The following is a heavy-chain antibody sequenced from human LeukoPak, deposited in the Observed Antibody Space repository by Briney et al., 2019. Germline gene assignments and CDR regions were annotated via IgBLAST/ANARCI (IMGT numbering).Heavy chain of an antibody. Sequence: ASVKVSCKVSGYTLTELSMHRVRQAPGQGLEWMGWISAYNGNTNYAQKLQGRVTMTTDTSTSTAYMELRSLRSEDTAVYYCARDALQGNYYYYMDVWGKGTTVTISS. CDR1: GYTLTELS. J-gene: IGHJ6*03. CDR3: ARDALQGNYYYYMDV. CDR2: ISAYNGNT. V-gene: IGHV1-18*01.